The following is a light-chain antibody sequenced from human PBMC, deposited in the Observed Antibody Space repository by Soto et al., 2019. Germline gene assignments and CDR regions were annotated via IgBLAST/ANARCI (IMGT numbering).Light chain of an antibody. CDR1: SSDVGGYNY. V-gene: IGLV2-11*01. CDR3: CSYAGSYTGV. CDR2: DVS. Sequence: QSALTQPRSVSGSPGQSVTISCTGTSSDVGGYNYVSWYQQHPGKAPKLMIYDVSKRPSGVPDRFSGSKSGNTASLTISGLQAEAEADYYCCSYAGSYTGVFGTGTKLTVL. J-gene: IGLJ1*01.